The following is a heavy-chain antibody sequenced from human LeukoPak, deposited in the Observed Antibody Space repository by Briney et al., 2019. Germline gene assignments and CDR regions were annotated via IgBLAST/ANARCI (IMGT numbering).Heavy chain of an antibody. CDR3: VKDTPTIDCTTGICPFDY. D-gene: IGHD2-8*01. V-gene: IGHV3-23*01. CDR2: IRGRGGNT. CDR1: VFTLGTDS. Sequence: GGSLRLCCVASVFTLGTDSTKWARQARGEGQEWVSEIRGRGGNTYYSDSVKGRFTIYRDNSKNTVYLQMNRLRAEDTALYFCVKDTPTIDCTTGICPFDYWGQGTLVTVSS. J-gene: IGHJ4*02.